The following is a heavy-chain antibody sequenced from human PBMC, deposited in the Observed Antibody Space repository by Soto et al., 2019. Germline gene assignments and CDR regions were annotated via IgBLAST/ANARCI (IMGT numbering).Heavy chain of an antibody. CDR2: IYYSGST. V-gene: IGHV4-31*03. CDR1: GGSISSGGYY. J-gene: IGHJ4*02. Sequence: PSETLSLTCTVSGGSISSGGYYWSWIRQHPGKGLEWIGYIYYSGSTYYNPSLKSRVTISVDTSKNQFSLKLSSVTAADTAVYYCARARVVRGVIIGYFDYWGQGTLVTVSS. CDR3: ARARVVRGVIIGYFDY. D-gene: IGHD3-10*01.